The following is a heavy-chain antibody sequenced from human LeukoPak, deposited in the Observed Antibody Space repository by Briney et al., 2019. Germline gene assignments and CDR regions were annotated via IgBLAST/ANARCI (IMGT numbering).Heavy chain of an antibody. CDR3: AREGDKSTSQEKYFDY. D-gene: IGHD2-2*01. CDR2: IYPGDSDS. Sequence: GESLKISRRGSGYSFTTYWIGWVRQMPGKGLEWMGIIYPGDSDSRYSPSFQGQITISVDKSISTAYLQWTSLKPSDSAMYYCAREGDKSTSQEKYFDYWARESWSPSPQ. V-gene: IGHV5-51*01. J-gene: IGHJ4*02. CDR1: GYSFTTYW.